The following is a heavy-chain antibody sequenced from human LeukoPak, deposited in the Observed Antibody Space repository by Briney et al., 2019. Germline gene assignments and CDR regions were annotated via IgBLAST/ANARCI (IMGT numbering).Heavy chain of an antibody. CDR1: GYTFTSYA. CDR3: ARELWCGDHNWFAP. D-gene: IGHD3-10*01. V-gene: IGHV7-4-1*02. CDR2: INTNTGNP. J-gene: IGHJ5*02. Sequence: ASVKVSCKASGYTFTSYAMNWVRQAPGQGLEWMGWINTNTGNPTYVQGFTGRFVFSLDTSVSTAYLQSSSLTAEDTAVYYCARELWCGDHNWFAPWGQATLAT.